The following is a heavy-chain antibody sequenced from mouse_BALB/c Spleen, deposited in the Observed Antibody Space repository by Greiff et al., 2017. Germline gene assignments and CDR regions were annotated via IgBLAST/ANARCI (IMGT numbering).Heavy chain of an antibody. D-gene: IGHD1-1*02. J-gene: IGHJ4*01. Sequence: DVMLVESGGGLVKPGGSLKLSCAASGFTFSSYTMSWVRQTPEKRLEWVATISSGGGNTYYPDSVKGRFTISRDNAKNNLYLQMSSLRSEDTALYYCARNYGEAMDYWGQGTSVTVSS. V-gene: IGHV5-9*03. CDR2: ISSGGGNT. CDR1: GFTFSSYT. CDR3: ARNYGEAMDY.